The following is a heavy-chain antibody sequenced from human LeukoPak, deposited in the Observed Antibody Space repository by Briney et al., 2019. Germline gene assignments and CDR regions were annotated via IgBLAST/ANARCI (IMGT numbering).Heavy chain of an antibody. CDR1: GYTFISYT. V-gene: IGHV1-3*01. CDR3: ARARQSGQIGSFDY. CDR2: INAGNGNT. Sequence: ASVKVSCKASGYTFISYTLHWVRQAPGQRLEWMGWINAGNGNTKYSQKFQGRVTITRDTSASTAYMELSSLRSEDTAVYYCARARQSGQIGSFDYWGQGTLVTVSS. D-gene: IGHD3-3*01. J-gene: IGHJ4*02.